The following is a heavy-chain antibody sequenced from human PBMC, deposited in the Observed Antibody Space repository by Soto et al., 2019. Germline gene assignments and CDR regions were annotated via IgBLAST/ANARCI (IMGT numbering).Heavy chain of an antibody. D-gene: IGHD6-19*01. CDR3: ARGWYTMEGPPDDY. CDR1: GGSISSGGYY. V-gene: IGHV4-31*03. J-gene: IGHJ4*02. CDR2: IYYNGST. Sequence: QVQLQESGPGLVKPSQTLSLTCTVSGGSISSGGYYWSWLRQHPGKGLEWIGCIYYNGSTYSNPTLKSRLNTSVDTSKNRFSLKLNPVTAPDTAVYYCARGWYTMEGPPDDYWGQGTVVTVSS.